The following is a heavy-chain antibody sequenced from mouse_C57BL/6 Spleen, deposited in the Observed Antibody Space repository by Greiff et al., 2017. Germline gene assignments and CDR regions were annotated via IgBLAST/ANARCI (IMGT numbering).Heavy chain of an antibody. CDR1: GFTFSSYT. Sequence: DVMLVESGGGLVKPGGSLKLSCPASGFTFSSYTMSWVRQTPEKRLEWVATISGGGGNTYYPDSVKGRFTISRDNAKNTLYLQMSSLRSEDTALYYCARHVGSLGAWFAYWGQGTLVTVSA. V-gene: IGHV5-9*01. CDR3: ARHVGSLGAWFAY. J-gene: IGHJ3*01. CDR2: ISGGGGNT. D-gene: IGHD3-1*01.